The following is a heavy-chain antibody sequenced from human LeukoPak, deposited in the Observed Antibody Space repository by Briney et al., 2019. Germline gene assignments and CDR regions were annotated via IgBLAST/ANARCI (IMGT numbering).Heavy chain of an antibody. Sequence: SETLSLTCTVSGGSVSSGSYYWSWIRQPPGKGLEWIGYIYYSESTNYNPSLKSRATISVDTSKNQFSLKVSSVTAADTAVYYCARSKDGLNADYWGQGILVTVSS. J-gene: IGHJ4*02. CDR1: GGSVSSGSYY. D-gene: IGHD5-24*01. CDR2: IYYSEST. CDR3: ARSKDGLNADY. V-gene: IGHV4-61*01.